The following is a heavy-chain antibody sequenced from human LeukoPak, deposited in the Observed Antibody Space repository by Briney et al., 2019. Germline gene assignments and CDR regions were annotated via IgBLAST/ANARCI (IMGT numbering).Heavy chain of an antibody. Sequence: SETLSLTCAVSGDSISSSSYYWGWIRQPPGKGLEWIGSIYYGGSTSYNPSLKSRVTISVDTSKNQFSLKLTSVTAADAAVYYCARAPYSLIQLSLVGGVFDIWGQGTMVTVSS. V-gene: IGHV4-39*01. CDR3: ARAPYSLIQLSLVGGVFDI. CDR1: GDSISSSSYY. D-gene: IGHD5-18*01. J-gene: IGHJ3*02. CDR2: IYYGGST.